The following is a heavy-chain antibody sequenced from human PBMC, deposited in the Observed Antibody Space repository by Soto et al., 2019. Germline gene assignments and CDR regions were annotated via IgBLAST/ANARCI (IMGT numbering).Heavy chain of an antibody. Sequence: SQTLSLTCAVYGGSFSGYYWSWIRQPPGKGLEWIGYIYYGGNTNYNPSLKSRVTISEDTSKNQFSLKLRSVTTADTAVYYCARKLWFSVPSNSFDTWGQGLLVTVSS. D-gene: IGHD1-26*01. J-gene: IGHJ5*02. CDR3: ARKLWFSVPSNSFDT. CDR2: IYYGGNT. V-gene: IGHV4-59*01. CDR1: GGSFSGYY.